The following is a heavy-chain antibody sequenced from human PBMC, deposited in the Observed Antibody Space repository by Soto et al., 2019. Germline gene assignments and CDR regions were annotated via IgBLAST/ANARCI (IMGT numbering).Heavy chain of an antibody. CDR3: GKDLGLGVSSDY. V-gene: IGHV3-23*01. Sequence: PGGSLRLSCAASGLTFSSYAMSWVRQAPGKGLEWVSAISGSGGSTYYADSVKGRFTISRDNSKNTLYLQMNSLRAEDTAVYYCGKDLGLGVSSDYWGQGTLVTVSS. J-gene: IGHJ4*02. CDR2: ISGSGGST. CDR1: GLTFSSYA. D-gene: IGHD2-8*01.